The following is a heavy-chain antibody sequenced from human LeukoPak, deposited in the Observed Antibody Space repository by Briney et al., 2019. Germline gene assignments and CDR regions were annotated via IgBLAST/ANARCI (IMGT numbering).Heavy chain of an antibody. CDR1: GFTFSSYA. CDR3: GRFGDEAGIDN. D-gene: IGHD3-10*01. Sequence: GGSLRLSCAASGFTFSSYAMHWVRQAPGKGLEWVAVISYDGSNKYYADSVKGRFTISRDNSKNTLYLQMNSLRAEDTAVYSCGRFGDEAGIDNWGQGTLVTVSS. V-gene: IGHV3-30*04. CDR2: ISYDGSNK. J-gene: IGHJ4*02.